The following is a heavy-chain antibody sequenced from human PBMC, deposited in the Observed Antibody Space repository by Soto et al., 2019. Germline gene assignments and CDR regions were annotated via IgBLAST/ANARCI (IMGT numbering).Heavy chain of an antibody. V-gene: IGHV3-23*01. CDR2: ISGSGGST. D-gene: IGHD6-13*01. CDR3: AKDRIAAAGTYFDY. CDR1: GFTFSSYA. J-gene: IGHJ4*02. Sequence: HPGGALRLSCAASGFTFSSYAMSWVRQAPGKGLEWVSAISGSGGSTYYADSVKGRFTISRDNTKNTLYLQMNSLRAEDTAVYYCAKDRIAAAGTYFDYWGQGTLVTVSS.